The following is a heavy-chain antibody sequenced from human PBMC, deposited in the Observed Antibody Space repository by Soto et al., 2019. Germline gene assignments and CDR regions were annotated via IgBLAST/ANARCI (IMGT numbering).Heavy chain of an antibody. D-gene: IGHD3-10*01. CDR3: ARDRGVRGVINYNWFDP. CDR1: GFTFSSYA. J-gene: IGHJ5*02. Sequence: QVQLVESGGGVVQPGRSLRLSCAASGFTFSSYAMHWVRQAPGKGLEWVAVISYDGSNKYYADSVNGRFTISRDNSKNTLYLQMNSLRAEDTAVYYCARDRGVRGVINYNWFDPWGQGTLVTVSS. V-gene: IGHV3-30-3*01. CDR2: ISYDGSNK.